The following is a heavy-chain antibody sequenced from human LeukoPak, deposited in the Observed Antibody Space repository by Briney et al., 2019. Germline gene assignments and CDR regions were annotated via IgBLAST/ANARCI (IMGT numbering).Heavy chain of an antibody. D-gene: IGHD3-3*01. Sequence: ASVKVSCKASGYTFTRYGISWVRPAPGQGLELMGWISAYNGNTNYAQKLQGRVTMTTDTSTSTAYMELRSLRSDDTAVYYCARALLRFLEWSIDYWGQGTLVTVSS. V-gene: IGHV1-18*01. J-gene: IGHJ4*02. CDR1: GYTFTRYG. CDR2: ISAYNGNT. CDR3: ARALLRFLEWSIDY.